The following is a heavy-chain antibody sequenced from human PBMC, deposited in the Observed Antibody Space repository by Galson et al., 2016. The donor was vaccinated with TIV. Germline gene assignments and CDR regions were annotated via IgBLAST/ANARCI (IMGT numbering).Heavy chain of an antibody. D-gene: IGHD3-22*01. CDR1: GFTFSSFA. CDR3: AKMDSSGFDCVMRLDF. J-gene: IGHJ4*02. V-gene: IGHV3-23*01. Sequence: SLRLSCAASGFTFSSFAVSWVRQAPGKGLEWVSGISAGGGRTNYAESVKGRFTISRDNPKKTLYLQMISLRAEDKAVYFCAKMDSSGFDCVMRLDFWGQGTLATVSS. CDR2: ISAGGGRT.